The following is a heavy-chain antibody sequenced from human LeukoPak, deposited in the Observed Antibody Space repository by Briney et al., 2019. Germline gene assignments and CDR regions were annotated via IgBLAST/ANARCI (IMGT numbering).Heavy chain of an antibody. CDR2: ISTYNFNT. D-gene: IGHD3-22*01. V-gene: IGHV1-18*01. Sequence: ASVKVSCKASGYTFTRYGISWVRQAPGQGLQWIGWISTYNFNTNYAQNLQGRVTMTTDTSTSTAYMELRRLRSDDTAVYYCARDTRRLYRYDSIDDYWGQGTLVTVSS. J-gene: IGHJ4*02. CDR3: ARDTRRLYRYDSIDDY. CDR1: GYTFTRYG.